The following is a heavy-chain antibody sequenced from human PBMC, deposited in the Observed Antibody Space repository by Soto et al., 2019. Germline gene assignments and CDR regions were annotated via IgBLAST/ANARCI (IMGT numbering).Heavy chain of an antibody. CDR3: AREGSGSPESFDI. D-gene: IGHD1-26*01. J-gene: IGHJ3*02. Sequence: ASVKVSCKASGYTFTVYYMHWVRQAPGQGLEWMGRINPKSGGTMYPQKFQGRVTMTWDTSISTAYMALTRLRSDDTAVYYCAREGSGSPESFDIWGQGTMVTVSS. CDR2: INPKSGGT. V-gene: IGHV1-2*06. CDR1: GYTFTVYY.